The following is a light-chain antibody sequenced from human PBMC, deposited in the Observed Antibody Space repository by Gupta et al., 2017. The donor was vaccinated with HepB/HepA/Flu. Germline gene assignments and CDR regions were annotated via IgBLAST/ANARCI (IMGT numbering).Light chain of an antibody. CDR3: QQEYATPIT. Sequence: DIVMTQSPDSLAVSLGERATINCKSSQSVLYSSNNKNYLAWYQQKPGQPPKLLIYWASTRESGVPDRFSGSGSGTDFTLTISSLQAEDVTVYYCQQEYATPITFGQETRLEIK. V-gene: IGKV4-1*01. J-gene: IGKJ5*01. CDR1: QSVLYSSNNKNY. CDR2: WAS.